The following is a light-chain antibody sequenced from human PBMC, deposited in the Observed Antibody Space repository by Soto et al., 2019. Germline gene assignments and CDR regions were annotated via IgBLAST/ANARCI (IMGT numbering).Light chain of an antibody. V-gene: IGKV1-27*01. CDR2: VAS. Sequence: DIQMTQSPSSRSASVGDRVTITCRASQGISNYLAWYQQQPGKVPKLLIYVASTLQSGGPSRFSGSGSGTDFTLTISSLQPEDVATYYCQKYNSAPWTFGQGTKVEIK. J-gene: IGKJ1*01. CDR1: QGISNY. CDR3: QKYNSAPWT.